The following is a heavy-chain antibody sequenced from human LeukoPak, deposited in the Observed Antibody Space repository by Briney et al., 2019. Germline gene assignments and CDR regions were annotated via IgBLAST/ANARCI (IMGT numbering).Heavy chain of an antibody. CDR1: GGSISSDY. J-gene: IGHJ4*02. CDR2: IYYSGST. CDR3: ARGRSFDY. Sequence: PSETLSLTCTVSGGSISSDYWSWIRQPPGKGLEWIGYIYYSGSTNYNPSLKSRVTISVDTSKNQFSLKLSSVTAADTAVYYCARGRSFDYWGQGTLVTVSS. V-gene: IGHV4-59*12.